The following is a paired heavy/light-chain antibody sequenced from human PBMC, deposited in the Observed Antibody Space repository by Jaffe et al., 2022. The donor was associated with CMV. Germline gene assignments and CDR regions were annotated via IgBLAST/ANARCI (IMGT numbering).Light chain of an antibody. CDR1: QGIRND. CDR2: AAS. Sequence: AIQMTQSPSSLSASVGDRVTITCRASQGIRNDLGWYQQKPGKAPKLLIYAASSLQSGVPSRFSGSGSGTDFTLTISSLQPEDFATYYCLQDYNYPNTFGQGTKLEIK. V-gene: IGKV1-6*01. J-gene: IGKJ2*01. CDR3: LQDYNYPNT.
Heavy chain of an antibody. CDR3: AKVGRIAARPTYYYYYYMDV. CDR2: ISGSGGST. CDR1: GFTFSSYA. V-gene: IGHV3-23*04. Sequence: EVQLVESGGGLVQPGGSLRLSCAASGFTFSSYAMSWVRQAPGKGLEWVSAISGSGGSTYYADSVKGRFTISRDNSKNTLYLQMNSLRAEDTAVYYCAKVGRIAARPTYYYYYYMDVWGKGTTVTVSS. J-gene: IGHJ6*03. D-gene: IGHD6-6*01.